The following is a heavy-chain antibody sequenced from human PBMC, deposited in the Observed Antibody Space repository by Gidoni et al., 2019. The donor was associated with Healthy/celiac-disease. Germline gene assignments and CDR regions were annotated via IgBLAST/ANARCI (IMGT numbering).Heavy chain of an antibody. CDR2: ISYDGSNE. Sequence: QVQLVESGGGVVQPGRSLRLSCAASGFSFSSYAMHWVRQAPGKGREWLAVISYDGSNEYYADSVKGRFTISRDNSKNTLYLQMNSLRAEDTAVYYCARVVGSGWYYFDYWGQGSLVTVSS. D-gene: IGHD6-19*01. CDR3: ARVVGSGWYYFDY. CDR1: GFSFSSYA. J-gene: IGHJ4*02. V-gene: IGHV3-30-3*01.